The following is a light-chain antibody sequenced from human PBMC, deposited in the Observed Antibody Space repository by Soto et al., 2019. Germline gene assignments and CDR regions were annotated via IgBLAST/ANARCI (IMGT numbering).Light chain of an antibody. V-gene: IGLV2-8*01. CDR3: SSYAGSNTYV. CDR2: EVS. J-gene: IGLJ1*01. CDR1: SSDVGGYNY. Sequence: QSALTQPPSPSGSPGQSVTISCTGTSSDVGGYNYVSWYQHHPGKAPKLMIYEVSKRPSGVPDRFSGSKSGNSASLTVSGLQAEDEADCYCSSYAGSNTYVFGTGTKLTVL.